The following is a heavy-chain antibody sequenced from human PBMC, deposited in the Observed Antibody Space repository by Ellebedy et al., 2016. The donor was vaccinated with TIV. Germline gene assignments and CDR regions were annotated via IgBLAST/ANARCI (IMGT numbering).Heavy chain of an antibody. J-gene: IGHJ4*02. CDR3: AKTRYGSGWYYFAY. D-gene: IGHD6-19*01. CDR2: ITGGGSTT. V-gene: IGHV3-23*01. CDR1: GFTFDSYA. Sequence: GGSLRLXXAASGFTFDSYAMNWVRQAPGKGLEWVSGITGGGSTTYYADSVRGRFTISRDNSRNSPFLQMNSLRVEDTAVYYCAKTRYGSGWYYFAYWGQGALVTVSS.